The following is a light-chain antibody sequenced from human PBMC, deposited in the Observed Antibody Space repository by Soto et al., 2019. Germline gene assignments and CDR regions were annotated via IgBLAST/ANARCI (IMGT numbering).Light chain of an antibody. CDR2: DAS. J-gene: IGKJ1*01. CDR3: QQYGTSGT. CDR1: HISDSY. Sequence: EIVLRQSPATISLSPGERAILSFRASHISDSYFAWYRQIPGKAPRLLIYDASNSATGIPDRCSGSGSGIDFTLTIRRLEPEDAAVYYCQQYGTSGTFGQGTKVDIK. V-gene: IGKV3-20*01.